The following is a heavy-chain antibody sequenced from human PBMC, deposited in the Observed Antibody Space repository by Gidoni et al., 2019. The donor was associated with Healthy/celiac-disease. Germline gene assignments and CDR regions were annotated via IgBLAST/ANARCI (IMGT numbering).Heavy chain of an antibody. Sequence: QVQLQLRGAGLLKPSETLSLTCAVYGGSLIGYYWSWIRQPPGKGLEWIGEINHSRSTHYNPSLKSRVTISVDTSKNQFSLKLSSVTAADTAVYYCARSGFPHGGSRGYFQHWGQGTLVTVSS. CDR2: INHSRST. V-gene: IGHV4-34*01. CDR1: GGSLIGYY. CDR3: ARSGFPHGGSRGYFQH. D-gene: IGHD2-15*01. J-gene: IGHJ1*01.